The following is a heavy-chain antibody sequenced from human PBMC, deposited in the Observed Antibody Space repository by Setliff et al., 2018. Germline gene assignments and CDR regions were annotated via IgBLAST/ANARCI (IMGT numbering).Heavy chain of an antibody. J-gene: IGHJ6*03. CDR3: AREQWLDPPGYYYMDV. CDR1: GGSFSSYY. V-gene: IGHV4-4*07. CDR2: IYIGGSA. Sequence: PSETLSLTCTVSGGSFSSYYWSWIRQPAGKGLEWIGRIYIGGSANYNPSLKSPVTMSIDTSKNQFSLKLNSVTAADMAVYYCAREQWLDPPGYYYMDVWDKGTTVTVSS. D-gene: IGHD6-19*01.